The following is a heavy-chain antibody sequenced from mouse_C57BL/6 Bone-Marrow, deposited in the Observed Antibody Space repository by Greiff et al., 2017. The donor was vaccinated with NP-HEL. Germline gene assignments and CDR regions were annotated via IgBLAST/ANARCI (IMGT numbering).Heavy chain of an antibody. J-gene: IGHJ2*01. CDR3: ARLAYYYGDY. D-gene: IGHD6-5*01. V-gene: IGHV1-82*01. Sequence: LVESGPELVKPGASVKISCKASGYAFSSSWMNWVKQRPGKGLAWIGRIYPGDVDTHYHGQFKGKATLTADKSSSTAYMQLSSLTSEDSAVYFCARLAYYYGDYWGQGTTLTVSS. CDR2: IYPGDVDT. CDR1: GYAFSSSW.